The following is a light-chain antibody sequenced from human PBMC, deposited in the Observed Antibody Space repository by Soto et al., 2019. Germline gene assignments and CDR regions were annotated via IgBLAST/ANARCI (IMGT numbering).Light chain of an antibody. J-gene: IGKJ1*01. Sequence: EIVMTQSPVTLSVSPGERATVYCRASQIVSINVAWYQQRPGQLPRLLIYVTSTRATGIPARFSGSGSGTEFTLTISSLQSEDFAVYYCQQYNNWPWTFGQGTKV. CDR2: VTS. CDR1: QIVSIN. V-gene: IGKV3-15*01. CDR3: QQYNNWPWT.